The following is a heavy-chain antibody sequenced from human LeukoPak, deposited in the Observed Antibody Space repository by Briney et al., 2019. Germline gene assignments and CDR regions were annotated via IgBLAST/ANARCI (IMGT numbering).Heavy chain of an antibody. CDR1: GFTFSSYE. V-gene: IGHV3-48*03. J-gene: IGHJ4*02. Sequence: KPGGSLRLSCAASGFTFSSYEMNWVRQAPGKGLEWVSYISSSSTIYYADSVKGRFTISRDNAKNSLYLQMNSLRAEDTAVYYCARELDDSSGYYHYYFDYWGQGTLVTVSS. CDR3: ARELDDSSGYYHYYFDY. D-gene: IGHD3-22*01. CDR2: ISSSSTI.